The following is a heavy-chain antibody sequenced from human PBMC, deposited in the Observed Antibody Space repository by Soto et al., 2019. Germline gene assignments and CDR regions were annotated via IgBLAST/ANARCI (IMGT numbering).Heavy chain of an antibody. Sequence: EVQLVESGGGSVQPGGSLRLSCAASGFTFSSYWMHWVRQAPGKGLVWVSRINSDGRSTSYADSVKGRFTISRDNAKNTLYLQMNSLRAEDTAVYYCASYYGSGIYHPKYWGQGTLVTVAS. CDR3: ASYYGSGIYHPKY. D-gene: IGHD3-10*01. CDR2: INSDGRST. V-gene: IGHV3-74*01. CDR1: GFTFSSYW. J-gene: IGHJ4*02.